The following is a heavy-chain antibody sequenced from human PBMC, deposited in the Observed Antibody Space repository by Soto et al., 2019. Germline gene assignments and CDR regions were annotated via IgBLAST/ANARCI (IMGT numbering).Heavy chain of an antibody. CDR3: ARGDSSSWYWFDP. CDR1: GGSISSGGYY. Sequence: QVQLQESGPGLVKPSQTLSLTCTVSGGSISSGGYYWSWIRQHPGKGLEWIGYIYDSGSTYYNPSLTSRVTISVDTSKNQFPLKLSSVAAADTAVYYCARGDSSSWYWFDPWGQGTLVTVSS. V-gene: IGHV4-31*03. CDR2: IYDSGST. J-gene: IGHJ5*02. D-gene: IGHD6-13*01.